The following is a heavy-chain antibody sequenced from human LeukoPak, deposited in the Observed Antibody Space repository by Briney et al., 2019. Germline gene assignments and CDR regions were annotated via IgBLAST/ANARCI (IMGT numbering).Heavy chain of an antibody. CDR1: GFTLSSYG. J-gene: IGHJ4*02. CDR2: ISYDGSNK. V-gene: IGHV3-30*18. Sequence: GGSLRLSCAASGFTLSSYGMQWVRQAPGKGLDWGAVISYDGSNKYYADSVKGRFTISRDNSKNTLYLQMHSLRAEDTAVYYCAKARDTAMGVSDYWGQGTLVTVSS. CDR3: AKARDTAMGVSDY. D-gene: IGHD5-18*01.